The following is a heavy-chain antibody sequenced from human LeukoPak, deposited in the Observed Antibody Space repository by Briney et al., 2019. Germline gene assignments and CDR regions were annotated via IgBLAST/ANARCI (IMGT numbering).Heavy chain of an antibody. CDR2: VTSSGTI. Sequence: GGSLRLSCAASGFTFSDYYMTWIRQAPGKGLEWVSYVTSSGTIYYADSVKGRFAISRDNAKNSLYLQMNSLRAEDTAVYYCARDSNGVLDYWGQGTLVTVSS. J-gene: IGHJ4*02. D-gene: IGHD4-17*01. CDR1: GFTFSDYY. CDR3: ARDSNGVLDY. V-gene: IGHV3-11*01.